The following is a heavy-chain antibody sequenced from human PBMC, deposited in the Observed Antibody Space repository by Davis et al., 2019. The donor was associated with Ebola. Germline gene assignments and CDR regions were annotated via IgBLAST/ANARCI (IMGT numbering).Heavy chain of an antibody. CDR1: GYAFTSYA. D-gene: IGHD6-13*01. CDR2: IIPILGIA. V-gene: IGHV1-69*04. CDR3: AREPPRLYSSSSAINWFDP. J-gene: IGHJ5*02. Sequence: SVKVSCKASGYAFTSYAISWVRQAPGQGLEWMGRIIPILGIANYAQKFQGRVTITADKSTSTAYMELSSLRSEDTAVYYCAREPPRLYSSSSAINWFDPWGQGTLVTVSS.